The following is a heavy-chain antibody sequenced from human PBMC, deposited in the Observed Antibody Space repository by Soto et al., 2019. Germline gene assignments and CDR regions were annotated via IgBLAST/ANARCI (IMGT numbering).Heavy chain of an antibody. J-gene: IGHJ4*02. CDR1: GFTFDDYA. CDR3: AKAHRRSGYLY. D-gene: IGHD5-12*01. V-gene: IGHV3-9*01. Sequence: GGSLRLSCAASGFTFDDYAMHWVRQAPGKGLEWVSGISWNSGSIGYADSVKGRFTISRDNAKNSLYLQMNSLRAEDTALYYCAKAHRRSGYLYWGQGTLVTVSS. CDR2: ISWNSGSI.